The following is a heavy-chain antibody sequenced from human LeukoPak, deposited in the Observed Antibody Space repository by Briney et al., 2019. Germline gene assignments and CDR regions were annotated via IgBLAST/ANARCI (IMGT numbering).Heavy chain of an antibody. CDR2: ISSSSSYI. D-gene: IGHD3-22*01. V-gene: IGHV3-21*01. CDR3: ARDSHTTYYYDSSGPREFDY. Sequence: GGSLRLSCAASGFTFSSYSMNWVRQAPGKGLEWVSSISSSSSYIYYADSVKGRFTISRDNAKNSLYLQMNSLRAEDTAVYYCARDSHTTYYYDSSGPREFDYWGEGTLATVSS. J-gene: IGHJ4*02. CDR1: GFTFSSYS.